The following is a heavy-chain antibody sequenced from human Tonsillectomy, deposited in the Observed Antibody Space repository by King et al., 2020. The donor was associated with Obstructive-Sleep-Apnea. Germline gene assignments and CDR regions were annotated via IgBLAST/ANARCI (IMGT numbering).Heavy chain of an antibody. CDR3: ARTTRIIGPTGNYYPMDV. CDR1: GFSLISSGMC. CDR2: VDCDAVK. V-gene: IGHV2-70*11. J-gene: IGHJ6*02. Sequence: TLKEAGPALVKSTQTLTLTCTFSGFSLISSGMCVSWLRQPPGKALEWLARVDCDAVKYYRTSLKTRLTISKDTSKNQVVLTMTNMDAVDTDTYFCARTTRIIGPTGNYYPMDVWGQGTTVTVSS. D-gene: IGHD1-20*01.